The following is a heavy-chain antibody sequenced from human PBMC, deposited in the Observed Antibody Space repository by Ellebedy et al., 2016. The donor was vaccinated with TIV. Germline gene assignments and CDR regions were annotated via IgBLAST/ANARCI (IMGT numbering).Heavy chain of an antibody. V-gene: IGHV3-30*02. J-gene: IGHJ4*02. Sequence: GGSLRLSCAASGFTFSNYGMHWVRQGPGKGLEWVAYIRDDGSNKYYADSVKGRFTISRDNSKNTLYLQMNGLRAGDTAVYYCAKGRAVAADYWGQGTLVTVSP. CDR1: GFTFSNYG. CDR3: AKGRAVAADY. D-gene: IGHD6-19*01. CDR2: IRDDGSNK.